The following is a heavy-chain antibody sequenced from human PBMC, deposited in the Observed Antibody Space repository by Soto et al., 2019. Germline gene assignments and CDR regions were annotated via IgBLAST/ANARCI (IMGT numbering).Heavy chain of an antibody. J-gene: IGHJ2*01. CDR3: VEWGWYRYFDL. CDR2: INHSGST. Sequence: QVQLQQWGAGLLKPSETLSLTCAVYGGSFSGYYWSWIRQPPGKGLEWIGEINHSGSTNYNPSLQSRLNISVDTSKHQFCLKLRSVTAADPAVSYCVEWGWYRYFDLWGRVTLVTVSS. V-gene: IGHV4-34*01. CDR1: GGSFSGYY. D-gene: IGHD1-1*01.